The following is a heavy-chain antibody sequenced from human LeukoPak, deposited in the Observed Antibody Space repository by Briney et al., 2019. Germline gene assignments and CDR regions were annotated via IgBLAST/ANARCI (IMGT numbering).Heavy chain of an antibody. CDR2: INPNSGGT. D-gene: IGHD2-2*01. J-gene: IGHJ4*02. Sequence: ASVKVSCKASGYTFTGYYRHWMRQAPGQGLEWMGWINPNSGGTNYAQKFQGRVTMTRDTSISTAYMVLSRLRSDDTAVYYCARVPPAGYCSSTSCYGPFDYWGQGTLVTVSS. CDR1: GYTFTGYY. CDR3: ARVPPAGYCSSTSCYGPFDY. V-gene: IGHV1-2*02.